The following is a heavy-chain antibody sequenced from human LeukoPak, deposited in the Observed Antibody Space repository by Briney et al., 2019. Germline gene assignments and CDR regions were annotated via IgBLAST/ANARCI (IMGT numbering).Heavy chain of an antibody. CDR3: AREGVTMIVAPPDY. CDR2: ISSSSSYI. D-gene: IGHD3-22*01. J-gene: IGHJ4*02. Sequence: PGGSLRLSCAASGFTFSTYSMNWVRQAPGKGLEWVSSISSSSSYIYFADSVKGRFTISRDNAKNSLYLQMNSLRAEDTAVYYCAREGVTMIVAPPDYWGQGTLVTVSS. CDR1: GFTFSTYS. V-gene: IGHV3-21*01.